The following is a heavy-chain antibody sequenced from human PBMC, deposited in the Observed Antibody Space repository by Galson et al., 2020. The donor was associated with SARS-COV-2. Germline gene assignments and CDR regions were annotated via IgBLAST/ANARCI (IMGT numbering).Heavy chain of an antibody. D-gene: IGHD6-13*01. J-gene: IGHJ5*02. Sequence: GESLKISCKVSGYTLTELSMHWVRQAPGKGLEWMGGFDPEDGETIYAQKFQGRVTMTEDTSTDTAYMELSSLRSEDMAVYYCATGAAAVRVSGWFDPWGQGTLVTVSS. CDR3: ATGAAAVRVSGWFDP. CDR2: FDPEDGET. CDR1: GYTLTELS. V-gene: IGHV1-24*01.